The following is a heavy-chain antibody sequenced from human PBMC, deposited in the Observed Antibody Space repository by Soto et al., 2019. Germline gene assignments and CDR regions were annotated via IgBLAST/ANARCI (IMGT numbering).Heavy chain of an antibody. J-gene: IGHJ4*02. Sequence: PSETLSLTCTVSGGSISSYFYIWVRQPPGKGLEWIGSVYYTGTTDYNLCLKSRVTISVDTSKTQFSLNLRSVTAADTAVYYCARDLAAVPRAFDYWGRGTLVTVSS. CDR1: GGSISSYF. CDR3: ARDLAAVPRAFDY. V-gene: IGHV4-59*01. CDR2: VYYTGTT. D-gene: IGHD6-13*01.